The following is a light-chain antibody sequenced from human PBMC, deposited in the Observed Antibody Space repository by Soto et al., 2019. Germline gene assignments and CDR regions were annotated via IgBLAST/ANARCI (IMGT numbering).Light chain of an antibody. V-gene: IGLV2-14*01. CDR3: SSYTSRSTPMV. Sequence: QSARTQPASVSGSPGQSITISCTGTSSDVGDYNYVSWYQQHPGKAPKLMIYEVTNRPSGVSNRFSGSKSGNTASLIISGLQAEDESDYYCSSYTSRSTPMVFGTGTKVTVL. J-gene: IGLJ1*01. CDR1: SSDVGDYNY. CDR2: EVT.